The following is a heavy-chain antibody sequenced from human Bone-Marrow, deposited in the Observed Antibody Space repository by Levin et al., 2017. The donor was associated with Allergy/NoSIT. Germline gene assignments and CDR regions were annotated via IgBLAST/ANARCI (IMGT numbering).Heavy chain of an antibody. CDR1: GYTFSRYG. V-gene: IGHV1-18*01. Sequence: GASVKVSCKASGYTFSRYGISWVRQAPGQGLQWMGWISAYNGDTNYAQKFQGRVTMTTDTSTSTAYMELRSLRSDDTAVYYCARDRDISMAILFDYWGQGTLVTVSS. CDR3: ARDRDISMAILFDY. CDR2: ISAYNGDT. D-gene: IGHD5-24*01. J-gene: IGHJ4*02.